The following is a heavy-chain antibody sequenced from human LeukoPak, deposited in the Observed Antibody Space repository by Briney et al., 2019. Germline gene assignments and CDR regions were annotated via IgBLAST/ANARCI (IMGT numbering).Heavy chain of an antibody. V-gene: IGHV3-74*01. Sequence: PGGSLRLSCAASGFTFSTYWMHWVRQAPGKGLVWVSRINSDGSSTSYADSVKGRFTISRDNAKNTLYLQMNSLRAEDTAVYYCARGGTVITNNWFDPWGQGTLVTVSS. J-gene: IGHJ5*02. D-gene: IGHD4-17*01. CDR1: GFTFSTYW. CDR3: ARGGTVITNNWFDP. CDR2: INSDGSST.